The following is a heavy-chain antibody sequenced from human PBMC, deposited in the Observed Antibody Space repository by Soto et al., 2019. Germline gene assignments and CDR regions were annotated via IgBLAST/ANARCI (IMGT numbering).Heavy chain of an antibody. CDR3: ARRQSRSWYGL. CDR1: GGSISSGGYS. V-gene: IGHV4-30-2*01. Sequence: PSETLSLTCAVSGGSISSGGYSWSWIRQPPGKGLEWIGYIYHSGSTYYNPSLKSRVTISVDTSKNQFSLKLSSVTAADTAVYYCARRQSRSWYGLWGQGTLVTVSS. CDR2: IYHSGST. D-gene: IGHD6-13*01. J-gene: IGHJ4*02.